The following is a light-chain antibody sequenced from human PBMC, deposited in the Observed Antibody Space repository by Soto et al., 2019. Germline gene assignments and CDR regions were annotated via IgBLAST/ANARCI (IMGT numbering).Light chain of an antibody. J-gene: IGKJ2*01. V-gene: IGKV3-15*01. Sequence: EILMTQSPATLSVSPGERATLSCRASQSVSHNLAWYQQKPGQAPRLLFYGASTRATGIPARFSGSGSGTDFTLTISSLQSEDFAVYYCQQSNNWPDTFGQGTKLEI. CDR1: QSVSHN. CDR3: QQSNNWPDT. CDR2: GAS.